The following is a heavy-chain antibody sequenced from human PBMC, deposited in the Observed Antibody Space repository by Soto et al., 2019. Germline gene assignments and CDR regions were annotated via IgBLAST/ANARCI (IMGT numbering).Heavy chain of an antibody. V-gene: IGHV1-69*12. Sequence: QVQLVQSGAGVKKPGPSVKVSCKASGGTFSSYAISWVRQAPEQGLEWRGGIIPIFGTANYAQKFQGSVTITADESTSAADMELSSLRSEDTAVYYCARPHSSSSTEYFQHWGQGTLVTVSS. D-gene: IGHD6-6*01. J-gene: IGHJ1*01. CDR2: IIPIFGTA. CDR3: ARPHSSSSTEYFQH. CDR1: GGTFSSYA.